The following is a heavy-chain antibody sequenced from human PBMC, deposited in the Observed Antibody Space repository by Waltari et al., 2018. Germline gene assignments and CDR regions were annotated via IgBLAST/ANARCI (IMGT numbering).Heavy chain of an antibody. J-gene: IGHJ6*02. CDR1: GFTFSSYS. CDR3: AKDSSLGLYYYYGMDV. V-gene: IGHV3-23*01. CDR2: ISGSGGST. Sequence: EVQLLESGGGLVQPGGSLRLSCAASGFTFSSYSLRWVRQCPGKGLGWVSAISGSGGSTYYADSVKGRFTISRDNSKNTLYLQMNSLRAEDTAVYYCAKDSSLGLYYYYGMDVWGQGTTVTVSS.